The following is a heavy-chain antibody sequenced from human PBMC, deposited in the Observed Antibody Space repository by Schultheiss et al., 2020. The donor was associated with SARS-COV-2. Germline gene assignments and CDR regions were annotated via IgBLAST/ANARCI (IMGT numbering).Heavy chain of an antibody. CDR1: GGSISSYY. Sequence: SETLSLTCTVSGGSISSYYWSWIRQPPGKGLEWIGRIYTSGSTNYNPSLKSRVTMSVDTSKNQFSLKLSSVTAADTAVYYCAILRADYYDSSGYPYDYWGQGTLVTVSS. D-gene: IGHD3-22*01. CDR2: IYTSGST. V-gene: IGHV4-4*07. CDR3: AILRADYYDSSGYPYDY. J-gene: IGHJ4*02.